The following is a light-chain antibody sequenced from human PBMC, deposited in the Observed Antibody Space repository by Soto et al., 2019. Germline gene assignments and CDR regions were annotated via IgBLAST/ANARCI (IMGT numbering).Light chain of an antibody. Sequence: QSVLTQPPSASGTPGQRVTISCSGSSSNMGSNTVNWYQQLPGTAPKLLIYSDNQRPSGVPDRFSGSKSGTSASLAITGLQSEDEADYYCAAWDGSLHHILFGGGTKPTVL. CDR2: SDN. CDR3: AAWDGSLHHIL. J-gene: IGLJ2*01. V-gene: IGLV1-44*01. CDR1: SSNMGSNT.